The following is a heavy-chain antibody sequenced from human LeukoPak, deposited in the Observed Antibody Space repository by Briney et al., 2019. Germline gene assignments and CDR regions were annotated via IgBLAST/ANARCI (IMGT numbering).Heavy chain of an antibody. Sequence: SQTLSLTCALPGGSIGSGIYCWSWIRQPPGEGLEWIGYIFHTGSTSYNPSLKSRVTISVDTSKNQFSLKLSSVTAADTAMYDCVRDGDYYDSGGDGNIWGQGTLVTVSS. V-gene: IGHV4-30-2*01. D-gene: IGHD3-22*01. CDR2: IFHTGST. J-gene: IGHJ4*02. CDR1: GGSIGSGIYC. CDR3: VRDGDYYDSGGDGNI.